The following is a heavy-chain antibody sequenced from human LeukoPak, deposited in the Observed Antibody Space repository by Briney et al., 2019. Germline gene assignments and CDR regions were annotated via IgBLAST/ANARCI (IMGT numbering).Heavy chain of an antibody. V-gene: IGHV1-2*02. CDR1: GYTFTGYY. CDR2: INPNSGGT. Sequence: ASVKVSCTASGYTFTGYYIHWVRHGPGQGLEWMGWINPNSGGTNYEQKFQGRVTMTRDTSISTAYMELSRLRSDDTAVYYCARALEGYCSSTSCYTMNWFDPWGQGTLVTVSS. CDR3: ARALEGYCSSTSCYTMNWFDP. J-gene: IGHJ5*02. D-gene: IGHD2-2*02.